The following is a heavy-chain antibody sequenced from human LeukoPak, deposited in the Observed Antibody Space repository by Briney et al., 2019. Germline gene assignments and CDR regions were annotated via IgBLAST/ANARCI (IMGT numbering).Heavy chain of an antibody. CDR2: ISSSSSYI. CDR3: ARVNTMVRGVICYYGMDV. Sequence: GGSLRLSCAASGFTFSSYSMNWVRQAPGKGLEWVSSISSSSSYIYYADSVKGRFTISRDNAKNSLYLRMNSLRAEDTAVYYCARVNTMVRGVICYYGMDVWGKGTTVTVSS. V-gene: IGHV3-21*01. D-gene: IGHD3-10*01. J-gene: IGHJ6*04. CDR1: GFTFSSYS.